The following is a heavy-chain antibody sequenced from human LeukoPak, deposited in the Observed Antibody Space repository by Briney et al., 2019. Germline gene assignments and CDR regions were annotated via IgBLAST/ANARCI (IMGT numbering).Heavy chain of an antibody. CDR2: INSDGSST. Sequence: GGSLRLSCAASGFTLSSYRMHWVRQAPGKGLVWVSRINSDGSSTTYADSVKGRFTISRDNAKNTLYLQMNSLRAEDTGVYYCARIASHSSSWYDGGSWGQGTLVTVSS. J-gene: IGHJ5*02. CDR1: GFTLSSYR. D-gene: IGHD6-13*01. V-gene: IGHV3-74*01. CDR3: ARIASHSSSWYDGGS.